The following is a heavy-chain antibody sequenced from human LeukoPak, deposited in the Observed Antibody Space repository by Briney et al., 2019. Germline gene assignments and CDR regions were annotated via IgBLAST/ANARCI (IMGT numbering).Heavy chain of an antibody. V-gene: IGHV4-34*01. CDR2: INHSGST. J-gene: IGHJ4*02. CDR3: ARGRYSSSWYPRPYYFDY. D-gene: IGHD6-13*01. CDR1: GGSFSGYY. Sequence: PSETLSLTCAVYGGSFSGYYWSWIRQPPGKGLEWIGEINHSGSTNYNPSLKSRVTISVDTSKNQFSLKLSSVTAADTAVYYCARGRYSSSWYPRPYYFDYWGQGTLVTVSS.